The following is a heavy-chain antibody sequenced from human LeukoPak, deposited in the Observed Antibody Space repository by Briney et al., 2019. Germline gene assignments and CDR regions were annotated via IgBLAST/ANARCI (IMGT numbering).Heavy chain of an antibody. D-gene: IGHD1-20*01. CDR1: GFNFRDSW. Sequence: GGSLRLPCAASGFNFRDSWMYWVRHVPGKGLVWVARMNSDGSDTAHADSVRGRFTVSRDNAKNTLYLQMNSLRAEDTAVYFCVMYTWGDVPDIWGQGTMVTVSS. J-gene: IGHJ3*02. CDR2: MNSDGSDT. CDR3: VMYTWGDVPDI. V-gene: IGHV3-74*01.